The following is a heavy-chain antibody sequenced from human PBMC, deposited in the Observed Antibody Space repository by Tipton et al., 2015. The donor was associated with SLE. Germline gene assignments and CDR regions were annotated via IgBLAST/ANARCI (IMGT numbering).Heavy chain of an antibody. CDR1: GFTFDDYA. CDR2: ISWNSGSI. V-gene: IGHV3-9*01. D-gene: IGHD6-13*01. CDR3: VRDGTSSTWYFHY. Sequence: SLRLSCAASGFTFDDYAMHWARQAPGKGLEWVSGISWNSGSIGYADSVKGRFTISRDNAKNSLYLQMTSLRPDDTALYYCVRDGTSSTWYFHYWGQGALVTVSS. J-gene: IGHJ4*02.